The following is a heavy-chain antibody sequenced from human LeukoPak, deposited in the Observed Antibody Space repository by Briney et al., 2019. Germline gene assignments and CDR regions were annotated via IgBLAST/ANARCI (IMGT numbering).Heavy chain of an antibody. CDR2: IYTSGST. CDR1: GGSISSYY. J-gene: IGHJ3*02. CDR3: ARGDIYYGSGSYRSPDAFDI. V-gene: IGHV4-4*07. D-gene: IGHD3-10*01. Sequence: SETLSLTCTVSGGSISSYYWSWIRQPAGKGLEWIGRIYTSGSTNYNPSLKSRVTMSVDTSKNQFTLKLSSVTAADTAVYYCARGDIYYGSGSYRSPDAFDIWGQGTMVTVSS.